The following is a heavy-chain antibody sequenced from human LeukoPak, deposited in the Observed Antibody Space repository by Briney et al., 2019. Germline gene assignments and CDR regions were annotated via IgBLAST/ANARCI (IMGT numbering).Heavy chain of an antibody. CDR1: GFTFSGYG. D-gene: IGHD3-10*01. V-gene: IGHV3-21*01. J-gene: IGHJ4*02. Sequence: GGSLRLSCAASGFTFSGYGMNWVRQAPGKGLEWVSSITSSSSYIYYSDSVKGRFTISRDNAKNSLYLQMKSLRAEDTAVYYCATQDGRGVFDYWGQGTLVTVSS. CDR2: ITSSSSYI. CDR3: ATQDGRGVFDY.